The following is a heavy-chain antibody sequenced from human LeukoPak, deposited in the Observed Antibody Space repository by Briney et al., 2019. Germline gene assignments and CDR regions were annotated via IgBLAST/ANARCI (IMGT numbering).Heavy chain of an antibody. J-gene: IGHJ6*03. CDR1: GYTFTSYI. V-gene: IGHV1-18*01. D-gene: IGHD6-13*01. CDR2: INAYNGNT. CDR3: ARDRHIAAAVHYYYMDV. Sequence: ASVKVSCKASGYTFTSYIISWVRQAPGQGLEWMGWINAYNGNTDYAQRVQGRVTMTTDTSTSTAYMELRSLRSDDTAVYYCARDRHIAAAVHYYYMDVWAKGHRSPCP.